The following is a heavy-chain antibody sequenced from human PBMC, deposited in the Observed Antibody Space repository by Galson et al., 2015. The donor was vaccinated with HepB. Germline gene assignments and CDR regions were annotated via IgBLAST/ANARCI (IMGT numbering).Heavy chain of an antibody. CDR3: ARTNTPKAGEINLFDP. V-gene: IGHV6-1*01. J-gene: IGHJ5*02. CDR2: TYYKSKWYS. D-gene: IGHD7-27*01. Sequence: CAISGDSVSSHSAAWNWIRQSPSRGLEWLGRTYYKSKWYSDYAVSVKSRITINPDTSRNQFSLQLNSVTPEDTAVYFCARTNTPKAGEINLFDPWGQGTLVTVSS. CDR1: GDSVSSHSAA.